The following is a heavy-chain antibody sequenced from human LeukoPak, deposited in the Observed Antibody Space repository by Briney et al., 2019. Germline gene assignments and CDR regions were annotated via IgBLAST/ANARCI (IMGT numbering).Heavy chain of an antibody. CDR3: AKRGVVPAATDYFDY. CDR1: GFTFSSYA. CDR2: ISGSGGST. J-gene: IGHJ4*02. D-gene: IGHD2-2*01. Sequence: PGGSLRLSCASSGFTFSSYAMSWVRQAPGKGLEWVSAISGSGGSTYYADSVKGRFTIPRDNSKNTLYLQMNSLRAEDTAVYYCAKRGVVPAATDYFDYWGQGTLVTVSS. V-gene: IGHV3-23*01.